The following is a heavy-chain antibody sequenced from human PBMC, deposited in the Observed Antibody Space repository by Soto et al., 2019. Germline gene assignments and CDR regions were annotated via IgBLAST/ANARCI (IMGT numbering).Heavy chain of an antibody. J-gene: IGHJ5*02. D-gene: IGHD3-9*01. CDR2: MYAGGTT. CDR1: GFTVSSSY. Sequence: EMQLVESGEGLVQPGGSLRLSCAASGFTVSSSYMTWVRQTPGKGLEWVSVMYAGGTTYYADSVKGRFTFSRDNSKNMLYLQMSYLRAEDTAMYYCEREFRYGSNTRLAFDPWGQGTLVTVSS. V-gene: IGHV3-66*01. CDR3: EREFRYGSNTRLAFDP.